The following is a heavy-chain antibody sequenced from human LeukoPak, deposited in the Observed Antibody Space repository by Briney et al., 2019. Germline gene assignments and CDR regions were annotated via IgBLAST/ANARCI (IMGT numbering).Heavy chain of an antibody. CDR2: INPNSGGT. Sequence: ASVKVSCKASGYTFTGYYMHRVRQAPGQGLEWMGWINPNSGGTNYAQKFQGRVTMTRDTSISTAYMELSRLRSDDTAVYYCARGGIRIAARPEAGDYWGQGTLVTVSS. D-gene: IGHD6-6*01. CDR1: GYTFTGYY. V-gene: IGHV1-2*02. CDR3: ARGGIRIAARPEAGDY. J-gene: IGHJ4*02.